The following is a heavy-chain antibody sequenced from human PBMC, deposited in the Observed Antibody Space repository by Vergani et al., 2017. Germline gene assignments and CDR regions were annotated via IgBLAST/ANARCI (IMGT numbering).Heavy chain of an antibody. D-gene: IGHD5-24*01. Sequence: QVQLVESGGGVVQPGRSLRLSCAASGFTFSSYGMHWVRQAPGKGLEWVAVIWYDGSNKYYADSVKGRFTISRDNSKNTLYLQMNSLRAEDTAVYYCARELEMATSFSGFDYWGQGALVSVSS. CDR3: ARELEMATSFSGFDY. J-gene: IGHJ4*02. V-gene: IGHV3-33*01. CDR2: IWYDGSNK. CDR1: GFTFSSYG.